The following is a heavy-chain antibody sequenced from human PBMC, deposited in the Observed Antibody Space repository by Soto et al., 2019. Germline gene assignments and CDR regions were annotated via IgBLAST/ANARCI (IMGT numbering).Heavy chain of an antibody. CDR3: ARGVYYDTSGTPYGMDV. CDR1: GYSLSSYA. Sequence: ASVKVSCKASGYSLSSYAIHWVRQAPGQRLEGMGWINAGNGNTKYSQKFQGRVTITRDTSASTAYMELSSLRSEDTAVYYCARGVYYDTSGTPYGMDVWGQGTTVTVSS. J-gene: IGHJ6*02. CDR2: INAGNGNT. D-gene: IGHD3-22*01. V-gene: IGHV1-3*01.